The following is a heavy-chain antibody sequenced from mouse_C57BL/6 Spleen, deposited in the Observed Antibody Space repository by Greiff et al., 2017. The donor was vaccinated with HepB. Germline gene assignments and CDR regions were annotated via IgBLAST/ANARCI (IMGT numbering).Heavy chain of an antibody. CDR3: ARRWDEGYFDV. J-gene: IGHJ1*03. CDR2: INPYNGGT. CDR1: GYTFTDYY. D-gene: IGHD4-1*01. Sequence: EVQLQQSGPVLVKPGASVKMSCKASGYTFTDYYMNWVKQSHGKSLEWIGVINPYNGGTSYNQKFKGKATLTVDKSSSTAYMELNSLTSEDSAVYYCARRWDEGYFDVWGTGTTVTVSS. V-gene: IGHV1-19*01.